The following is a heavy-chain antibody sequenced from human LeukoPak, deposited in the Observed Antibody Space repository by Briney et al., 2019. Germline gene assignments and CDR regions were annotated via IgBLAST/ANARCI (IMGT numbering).Heavy chain of an antibody. J-gene: IGHJ4*02. Sequence: RGSLRLSRAASGFSFTTYDMRWVPHAAGKRLEWVASVDVTATTYYPASVKGRFTISRENAKSSLFLQMNSLRAGDTAVYYCVREALGFRYTYFDSWGQGTLVTVSS. V-gene: IGHV3-13*01. CDR2: VDVTATT. CDR3: VREALGFRYTYFDS. CDR1: GFSFTTYD. D-gene: IGHD3-16*02.